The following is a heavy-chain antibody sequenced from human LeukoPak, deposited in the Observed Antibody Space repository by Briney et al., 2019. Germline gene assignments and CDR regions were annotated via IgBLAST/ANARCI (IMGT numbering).Heavy chain of an antibody. CDR3: ARAGEDYDYVWGSYRLNWFDP. D-gene: IGHD3-16*02. Sequence: PGGSLRLSCAASGFTFSSYSTNWVRQAPGKGLEWVSYISSSSSTIYYADSVKGRFTISRDNAKNSLYLQMNSLRAEDTAVYYCARAGEDYDYVWGSYRLNWFDPWGQGTLVTVSS. CDR1: GFTFSSYS. CDR2: ISSSSSTI. J-gene: IGHJ5*02. V-gene: IGHV3-48*04.